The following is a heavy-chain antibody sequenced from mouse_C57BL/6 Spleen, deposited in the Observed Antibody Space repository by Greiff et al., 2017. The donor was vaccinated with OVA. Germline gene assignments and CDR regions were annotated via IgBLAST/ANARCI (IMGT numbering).Heavy chain of an antibody. J-gene: IGHJ3*01. D-gene: IGHD2-3*01. CDR2: ISDDGSN. V-gene: IGHV3-6*01. CDR3: ARDYDGYYGRFAY. Sequence: EVQLEQSGPGLVKPSQSLSLSCSVTGYSITGGTYWNWIRQFQGDKLEWVGYISDDGSNNYNPSLKNRISITRDTSKNQFFLKLSSVTTEDTAAYYCARDYDGYYGRFAYWGQGTLVTVSA. CDR1: GYSITGGTY.